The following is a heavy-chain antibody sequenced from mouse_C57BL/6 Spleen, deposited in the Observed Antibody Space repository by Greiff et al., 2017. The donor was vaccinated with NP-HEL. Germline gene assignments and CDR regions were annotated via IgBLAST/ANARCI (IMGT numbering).Heavy chain of an antibody. V-gene: IGHV1-78*01. Sequence: VQLQQSDAELVKPGASVKISCKVSGYTFTDHTIHWMKQRPEQGLEWIGYIYPRDGSTKYNEKFKGKATLTADKSSSTAYMQLNSLTSADSAVYFCARAEFITTDWFAYWGQGTLVTVSA. D-gene: IGHD1-1*01. CDR2: IYPRDGST. CDR3: ARAEFITTDWFAY. CDR1: GYTFTDHT. J-gene: IGHJ3*01.